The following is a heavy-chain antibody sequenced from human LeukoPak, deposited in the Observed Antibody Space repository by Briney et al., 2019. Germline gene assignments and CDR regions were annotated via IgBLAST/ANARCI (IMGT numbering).Heavy chain of an antibody. CDR1: GFTFSSYS. J-gene: IGHJ3*01. CDR2: ISGGGRYT. CDR3: ATLFYFNSSGYLSKEGNAFDL. Sequence: PGGSLRLSCAASGFTFSSYSMSWVRQAPEKGLEWVSTISGGGRYTYGAESVKGRFTISRDNSKNTLYLQMNSLRAEDTAVYYCATLFYFNSSGYLSKEGNAFDLWGQGTMVTVSS. D-gene: IGHD3-22*01. V-gene: IGHV3-23*01.